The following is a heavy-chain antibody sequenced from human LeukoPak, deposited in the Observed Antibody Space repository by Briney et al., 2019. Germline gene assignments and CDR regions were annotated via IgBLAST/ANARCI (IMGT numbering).Heavy chain of an antibody. Sequence: SETLSLTCAVSGYSISSGYYWGWIWPPPGKGLEWIGSIYHSGSTYYNPSLKSRVTISVDTSKNQFSLKVSSVTAADTAVYYCARQAIAATGNWFDPWGQGTLVTVSS. CDR3: ARQAIAATGNWFDP. CDR2: IYHSGST. J-gene: IGHJ5*02. CDR1: GYSISSGYY. V-gene: IGHV4-38-2*01. D-gene: IGHD2-15*01.